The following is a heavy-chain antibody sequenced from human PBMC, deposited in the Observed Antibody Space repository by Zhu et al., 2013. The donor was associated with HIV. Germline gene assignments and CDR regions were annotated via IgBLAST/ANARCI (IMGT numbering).Heavy chain of an antibody. J-gene: IGHJ5*02. CDR1: GGTFSSYA. Sequence: QVQLVQSGAEVKKPGSSVKVSCKASGGTFSSYAISWVRQAPGQGLEWMGGVIPMFGTTKYAQNFQGRVTITADKFTSTVYMELNSLRFEDTAVYYCARDPENCDGNLLETQTNFDTWGQGTLITVSS. V-gene: IGHV1-69*06. CDR2: VIPMFGTT. CDR3: ARDPENCDGNLLETQTNFDT. D-gene: IGHD2-21*01.